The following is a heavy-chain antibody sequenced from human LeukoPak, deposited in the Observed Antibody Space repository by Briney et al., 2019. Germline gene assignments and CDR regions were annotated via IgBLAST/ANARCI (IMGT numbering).Heavy chain of an antibody. CDR3: ARDVGLAWGDAFDT. CDR2: IKQDGSEK. Sequence: GGSLRLSCAASGFTFSSYWMSWVRQAPGKGLEWVANIKQDGSEKYYVDSVKGRFTISRDNAKNSLYLQMNSLRAEDTAVYYCARDVGLAWGDAFDTGGQGTMVTVS. V-gene: IGHV3-7*01. CDR1: GFTFSSYW. D-gene: IGHD6-19*01. J-gene: IGHJ3*02.